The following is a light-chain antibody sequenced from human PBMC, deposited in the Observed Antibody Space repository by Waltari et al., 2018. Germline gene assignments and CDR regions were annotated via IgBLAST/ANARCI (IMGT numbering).Light chain of an antibody. J-gene: IGKJ4*01. CDR2: GAS. CDR1: PSVSSK. CDR3: QHYNNLPLT. V-gene: IGKV3-15*01. Sequence: EIVMTQSPATLSVSPGERATLSCRAGPSVSSKLAWYQQRPGQAPRLLIYGASTRATGIPARFTGSGSGTEFTLTISSLQSEDFAVYFCQHYNNLPLTFGGGTKVEI.